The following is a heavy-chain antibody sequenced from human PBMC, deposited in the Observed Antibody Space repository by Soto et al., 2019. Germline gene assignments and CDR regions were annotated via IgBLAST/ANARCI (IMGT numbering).Heavy chain of an antibody. D-gene: IGHD5-12*01. Sequence: GGSLRLSCAASGFTFSDYYMSWIRQAPGKGLEWVSYISSSGSTIYYADSVKGRFTISRDNAKNSLYLQMNSLRAEDTAVYYCVVATIRPTLFDYWGQGTLVTVSS. CDR1: GFTFSDYY. J-gene: IGHJ4*02. CDR3: VVATIRPTLFDY. V-gene: IGHV3-11*01. CDR2: ISSSGSTI.